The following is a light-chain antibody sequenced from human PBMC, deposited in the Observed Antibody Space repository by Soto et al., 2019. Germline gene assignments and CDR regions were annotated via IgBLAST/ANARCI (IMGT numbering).Light chain of an antibody. Sequence: QSALTQPASVSGSPGQSITISCTGTSSDIGTYTSVSWYQQHAGKVPKLMIYDVTHRPSGVSDRLSGSKSGNTASLTISGLQAEDEADYYCTSYTTSSTLVFGGGTKLTVL. V-gene: IGLV2-14*01. CDR1: SSDIGTYTS. CDR2: DVT. CDR3: TSYTTSSTLV. J-gene: IGLJ2*01.